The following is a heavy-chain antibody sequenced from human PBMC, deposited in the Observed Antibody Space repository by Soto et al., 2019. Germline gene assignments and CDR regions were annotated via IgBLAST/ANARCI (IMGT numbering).Heavy chain of an antibody. V-gene: IGHV3-74*01. Sequence: PWGSLTLSCPVSGFSFSSCWMYWVRQAQEKGLVWVSRINSDESSTTYADSVRGRFTIYRDNDKNTLFLQMNSPRAEDMAIYYCARVRVTDGSGYFLLAIWGPGKLVTVSS. CDR2: INSDESST. J-gene: IGHJ3*02. CDR3: ARVRVTDGSGYFLLAI. D-gene: IGHD3-22*01. CDR1: GFSFSSCW.